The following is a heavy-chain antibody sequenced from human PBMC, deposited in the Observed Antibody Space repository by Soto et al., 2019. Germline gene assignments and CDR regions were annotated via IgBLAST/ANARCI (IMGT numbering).Heavy chain of an antibody. CDR2: IDPSDSYT. CDR1: GYSFTSYW. V-gene: IGHV5-10-1*01. D-gene: IGHD5-12*01. Sequence: SLKISCKGSGYSFTSYWISWVRQMPGKGLEWMGRIDPSDSYTNYSPSFQGHVTISADKSISTAYLQWSSLKASDTAMYYCARHWDLDGYDSHYWGQGTLVTVSS. CDR3: ARHWDLDGYDSHY. J-gene: IGHJ4*02.